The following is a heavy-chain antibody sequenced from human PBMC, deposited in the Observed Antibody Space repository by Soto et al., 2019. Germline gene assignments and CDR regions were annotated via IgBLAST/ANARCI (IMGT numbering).Heavy chain of an antibody. J-gene: IGHJ4*02. D-gene: IGHD5-18*01. V-gene: IGHV4-31*03. CDR2: IYFSGST. Sequence: SETLSLTCTVSGGSISTGGYYWSWIRQLPGKGLEWIGYIYFSGSTYYNPSLKSRVTISLDTSKNQFSLKLSSVTAADTAVYYCARDDHTGDYFDYWGQGTLVTVSS. CDR3: ARDDHTGDYFDY. CDR1: GGSISTGGYY.